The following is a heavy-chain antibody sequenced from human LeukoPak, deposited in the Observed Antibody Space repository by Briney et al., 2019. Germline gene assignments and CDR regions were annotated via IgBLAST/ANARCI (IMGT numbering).Heavy chain of an antibody. Sequence: GGSLRLSCAASGFTFSRYWMSWVRQAPGKGVEGVAKIKQNGSEKYYVDTVKGRFTISRDNAKNSLYLQMNSLRAEDTAVYYCARDRGTWSNDAFDYWGQGTLVTVSS. V-gene: IGHV3-7*01. CDR3: ARDRGTWSNDAFDY. D-gene: IGHD1/OR15-1a*01. CDR1: GFTFSRYW. CDR2: IKQNGSEK. J-gene: IGHJ4*02.